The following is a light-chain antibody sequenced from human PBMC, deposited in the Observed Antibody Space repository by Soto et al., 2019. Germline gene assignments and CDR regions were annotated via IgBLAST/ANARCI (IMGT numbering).Light chain of an antibody. V-gene: IGKV1-5*01. CDR2: DAS. CDR1: QSISSW. Sequence: DIQMTQSPSTLSASVGDRVTITCRASQSISSWLAWYQQKPGKAPKILIYDASSLESGVPSRFSGSGSGTEFTPTISSLQPDDFATYYCQQYNSYSGITFGQGTRLEIK. J-gene: IGKJ5*01. CDR3: QQYNSYSGIT.